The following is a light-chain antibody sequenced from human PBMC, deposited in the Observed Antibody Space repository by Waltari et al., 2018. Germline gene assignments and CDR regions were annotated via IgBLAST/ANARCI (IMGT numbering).Light chain of an antibody. CDR3: QQSYSTPYT. J-gene: IGKJ2*01. CDR2: AAS. Sequence: DIQMTQSPSSLSASVGDRVTITFRASQSIRTSLNWYQQKPGKAPRLLIYAASTLQSGVPSKFSGSGSGTDFTLTINSLQPEDSATFYCQQSYSTPYTFGQGTKLEVK. CDR1: QSIRTS. V-gene: IGKV1-39*01.